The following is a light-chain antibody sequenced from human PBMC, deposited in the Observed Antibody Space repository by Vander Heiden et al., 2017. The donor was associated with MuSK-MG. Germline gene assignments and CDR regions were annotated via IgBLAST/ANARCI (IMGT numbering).Light chain of an antibody. CDR1: QSISSY. J-gene: IGKJ1*01. CDR3: QQSDSTPRRT. Sequence: DIQMTQSPSSLSASVGDRVTITCRASQSISSYLNWYQQKPGKAPKLLIYAASSLQSGVPSRFSGSGSGTDFTLTISSLQPEDFAPYYCQQSDSTPRRTFGQGTKVEIK. CDR2: AAS. V-gene: IGKV1-39*01.